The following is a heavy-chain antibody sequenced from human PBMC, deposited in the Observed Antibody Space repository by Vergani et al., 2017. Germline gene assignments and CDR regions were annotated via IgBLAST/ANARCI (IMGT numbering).Heavy chain of an antibody. D-gene: IGHD3-22*01. Sequence: QVTLKESGPVLVKPTETLTLTCTVSGFSLSNARMGVSWIRQPPGKALDWLAHIFSNDEKSCSTSLKSRLTISKDTSKSQVVLTMTNMDPVDTATYYCARTYYYDSRGRISGYMDVWGK. J-gene: IGHJ6*03. CDR2: IFSNDEK. CDR1: GFSLSNARMG. V-gene: IGHV2-26*01. CDR3: ARTYYYDSRGRISGYMDV.